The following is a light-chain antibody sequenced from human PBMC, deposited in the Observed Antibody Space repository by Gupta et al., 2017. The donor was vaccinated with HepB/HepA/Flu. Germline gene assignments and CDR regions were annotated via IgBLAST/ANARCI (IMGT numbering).Light chain of an antibody. CDR1: SSNIGSNY. CDR2: RNN. Sequence: QSVLTQPPSASGTPAQRATISCSGSSSNIGSNYVYWYQQLPGTAPKLLIYRNNQRPSGVPDRFSGSKSGTSASLAISGLRSEDEADYYCAAWDDSLSGRVFGGGTKLTVL. J-gene: IGLJ3*02. V-gene: IGLV1-47*01. CDR3: AAWDDSLSGRV.